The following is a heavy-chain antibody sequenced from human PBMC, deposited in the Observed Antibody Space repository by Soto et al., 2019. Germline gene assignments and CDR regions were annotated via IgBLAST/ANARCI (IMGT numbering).Heavy chain of an antibody. D-gene: IGHD6-13*01. Sequence: QVQLVQSGAEVKKPGSSVKVSCKASGGTFSSYAISWVRQAPGQGLEWMGGIIPISGTANYAQKFQGRVTITVVDGTSTASMGVPGLSSGDKAVYYCALALYSSRWYGAAYYYCLAVGGRRTAVVVSS. CDR2: IIPISGTA. CDR1: GGTFSSYA. J-gene: IGHJ6*02. CDR3: ALALYSSRWYGAAYYYCLAV. V-gene: IGHV1-69*01.